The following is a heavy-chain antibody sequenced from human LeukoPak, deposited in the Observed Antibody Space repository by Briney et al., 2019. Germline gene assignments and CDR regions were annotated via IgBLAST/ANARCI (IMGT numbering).Heavy chain of an antibody. Sequence: GGSLRLSCAVSGFTFGNYGMHWVRQAPGKGLEWVALISYDGSSEYYAGSVKGRFTISRDNSKITVYLQMNSLEAEDTAVYYCAKSQINSSGWYPVFDYWGQGTLVTVSS. CDR3: AKSQINSSGWYPVFDY. CDR1: GFTFGNYG. V-gene: IGHV3-30*18. CDR2: ISYDGSSE. J-gene: IGHJ4*02. D-gene: IGHD6-19*01.